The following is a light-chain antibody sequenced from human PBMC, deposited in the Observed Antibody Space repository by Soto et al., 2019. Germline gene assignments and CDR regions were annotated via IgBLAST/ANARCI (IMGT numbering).Light chain of an antibody. V-gene: IGKV3-20*01. CDR2: GAS. J-gene: IGKJ4*01. CDR1: QSLSNSF. CDR3: QQYGRLPLS. Sequence: ILLTQSPGTLSLSPGDRATLSCRASQSLSNSFLAWYQQKPGQPPRLLISGASIRSTDLPDRFSGSGSGTVFTLTISRLEAEDVAVYFWQQYGRLPLSFGGGTKVEIK.